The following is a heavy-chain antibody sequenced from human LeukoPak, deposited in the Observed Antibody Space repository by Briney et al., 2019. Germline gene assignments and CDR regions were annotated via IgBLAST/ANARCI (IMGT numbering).Heavy chain of an antibody. Sequence: PSETLSLTCTVSGGSISSSSYYWGWIRQPPGKGLEWIGSIYYSGSTYYNPSLKSRITISVDTSKNQFSLKLSSVTAADTAVYYCARDQGYSSDVWGQGTTVTVSS. V-gene: IGHV4-39*02. CDR1: GGSISSSSYY. CDR3: ARDQGYSSDV. CDR2: IYYSGST. J-gene: IGHJ6*02. D-gene: IGHD5-18*01.